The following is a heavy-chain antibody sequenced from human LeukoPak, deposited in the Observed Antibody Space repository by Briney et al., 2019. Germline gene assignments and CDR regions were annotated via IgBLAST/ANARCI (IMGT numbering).Heavy chain of an antibody. D-gene: IGHD3-22*01. V-gene: IGHV4-61*02. J-gene: IGHJ4*02. CDR3: ARDTTYYDSSGYYYVKFDY. Sequence: MSSETLSLTCTVSGDSISGGRYYWSWIRQPAGKGLEWIGRTITNGSTYYNPSLKSRVTISVDTSKNQFSLKLSSVTAADTAVYYCARDTTYYDSSGYYYVKFDYWGQGTLVTVSS. CDR1: GDSISGGRYY. CDR2: TITNGST.